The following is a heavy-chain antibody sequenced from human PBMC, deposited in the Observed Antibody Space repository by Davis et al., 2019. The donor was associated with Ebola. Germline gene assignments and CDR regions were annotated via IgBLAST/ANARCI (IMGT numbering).Heavy chain of an antibody. Sequence: GESLKISCAASGFTFSSYYMNWVRQAPGKGLEWVSYISSSSGTIYYADSVKGRFTASRDNAKNSLYLQMNNLRAEDTAVYYCARVREYGMDVWGQGTTVTVSS. CDR3: ARVREYGMDV. CDR2: ISSSSGTI. CDR1: GFTFSSYY. D-gene: IGHD1-26*01. V-gene: IGHV3-48*04. J-gene: IGHJ6*02.